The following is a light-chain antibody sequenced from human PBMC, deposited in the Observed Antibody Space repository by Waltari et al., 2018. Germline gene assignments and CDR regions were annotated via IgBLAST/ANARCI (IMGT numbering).Light chain of an antibody. Sequence: EIVLTQSPATPSVSPGDRATLSCRASQSVSSNLAWYQQKPGQAPRLLIYGASTRATGIPARFSGSGSGTEFTLTISSMQSEDFAVYYCQQYNNWPSITFGQGTRLEIK. J-gene: IGKJ5*01. CDR3: QQYNNWPSIT. CDR2: GAS. V-gene: IGKV3-15*01. CDR1: QSVSSN.